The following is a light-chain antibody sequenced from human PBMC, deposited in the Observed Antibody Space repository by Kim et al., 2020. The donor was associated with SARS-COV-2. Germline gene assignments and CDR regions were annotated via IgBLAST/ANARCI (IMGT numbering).Light chain of an antibody. CDR1: SSDVGAYNY. V-gene: IGLV2-8*01. CDR3: CSYAGGHSL. J-gene: IGLJ2*01. Sequence: QSVLTQPPSASESPGQSVAISCTGSSSDVGAYNYVSWYQQHPGKAPKLMIYEVSKRPSGVPDRFSGSKSGNTASLTVSGLQAEDEADYFCCSYAGGHSLFGGGTQLTVL. CDR2: EVS.